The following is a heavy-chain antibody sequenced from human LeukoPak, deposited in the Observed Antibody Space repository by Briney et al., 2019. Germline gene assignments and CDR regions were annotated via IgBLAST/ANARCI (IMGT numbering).Heavy chain of an antibody. J-gene: IGHJ4*02. CDR1: GFSFRSYS. Sequence: GGSLRLSCAASGFSFRSYSMNWVRQAPGKGLEWVSFISSSSTYIYYADSMKGRFTISRDNAKNSLYLQMNSLRAEDTAVYYCARDILKVVPAAMIWGDYWGQGTLVTVSS. CDR3: ARDILKVVPAAMIWGDY. D-gene: IGHD2-2*01. CDR2: ISSSSTYI. V-gene: IGHV3-21*01.